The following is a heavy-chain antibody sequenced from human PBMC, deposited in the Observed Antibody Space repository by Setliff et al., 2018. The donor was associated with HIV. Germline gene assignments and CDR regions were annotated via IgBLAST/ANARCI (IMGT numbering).Heavy chain of an antibody. D-gene: IGHD5-12*01. CDR1: GFTFSNYW. V-gene: IGHV3-74*01. J-gene: IGHJ4*02. CDR2: INPDGSAT. CDR3: ARVGGYNKFDY. Sequence: GGSLRLSCAASGFTFSNYWMHWVRQAPGKGLVWVSRINPDGSATSYADSVKGRFAISRDNAKNTLYLQMNSLGAEDTAVYYCARVGGYNKFDYWGQGTLVTVSS.